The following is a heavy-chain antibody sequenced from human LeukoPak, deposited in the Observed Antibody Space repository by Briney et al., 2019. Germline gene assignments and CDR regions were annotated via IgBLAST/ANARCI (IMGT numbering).Heavy chain of an antibody. J-gene: IGHJ4*02. D-gene: IGHD6-19*01. Sequence: GGSLRLSCAASGLTFSGYDMHWVRQAPGKGLEWVSAISGSGGSTYYADSVKGRFTISRDNSKNTLYLQMNSLRAEDTAVYYCARDLGSGWNFDYWGQGTLVTVSS. CDR3: ARDLGSGWNFDY. CDR1: GLTFSGYD. V-gene: IGHV3-23*01. CDR2: ISGSGGST.